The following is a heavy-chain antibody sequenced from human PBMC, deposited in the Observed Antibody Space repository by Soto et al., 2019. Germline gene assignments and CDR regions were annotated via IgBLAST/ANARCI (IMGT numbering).Heavy chain of an antibody. CDR2: ISSSSSTI. CDR1: GFTFSSYS. V-gene: IGHV3-48*01. CDR3: ARVLTSYSSSWHDAVDI. Sequence: GGSPRLSCAASGFTFSSYSMNWVRQAPGKGLEWVSYISSSSSTIYYADSVKGRFTISRDNAKNSLYLQMNSLRAEDTAVYYCARVLTSYSSSWHDAVDIWGQGTMLTVSS. D-gene: IGHD6-13*01. J-gene: IGHJ3*02.